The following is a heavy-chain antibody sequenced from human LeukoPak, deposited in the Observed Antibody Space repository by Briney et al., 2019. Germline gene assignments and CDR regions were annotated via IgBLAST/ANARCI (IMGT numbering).Heavy chain of an antibody. CDR2: ISYDGSSE. CDR1: GFAFSAYG. CDR3: ARDLYGSLSYTFDI. J-gene: IGHJ3*02. V-gene: IGHV3-30*03. Sequence: PGRSLRPSCAASGFAFSAYGMHWVRQAPGKGLEWVAVISYDGSSEFYSGSVKGRFTISRDNSKNALYVRMNSLRPEDTAVYYCARDLYGSLSYTFDIWGQGTVVTVSS. D-gene: IGHD3-10*01.